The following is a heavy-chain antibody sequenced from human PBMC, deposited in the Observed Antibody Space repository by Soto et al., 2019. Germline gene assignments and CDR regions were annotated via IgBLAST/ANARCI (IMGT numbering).Heavy chain of an antibody. V-gene: IGHV3-21*01. CDR3: ARDRATDYYYYYMDV. Sequence: PGGSLRLSCAASGFTFSSYSMNWVRQAPGKGLEWVSSISSSSSYIYYADSVKGRFTISRDNAKNSLYLQMNSLRAEDTAVYYCARDRATDYYYYYMDVWGKGTTVTASS. J-gene: IGHJ6*03. CDR1: GFTFSSYS. CDR2: ISSSSSYI.